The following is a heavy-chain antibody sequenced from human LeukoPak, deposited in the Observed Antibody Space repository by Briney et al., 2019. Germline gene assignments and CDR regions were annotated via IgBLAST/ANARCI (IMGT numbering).Heavy chain of an antibody. V-gene: IGHV7-4-1*02. J-gene: IGHJ4*02. CDR2: INTNTGNP. CDR3: ARGNEYSGYGDLGY. D-gene: IGHD5-12*01. CDR1: GHTFTNYG. Sequence: ASVKVSCKASGHTFTNYGITWVRQAPGQGLEWMGWINTNTGNPTYAQGFTGRFVFSLDTSVSTAYLQISSLKAEDTAVYYCARGNEYSGYGDLGYWGQGTLVTVSS.